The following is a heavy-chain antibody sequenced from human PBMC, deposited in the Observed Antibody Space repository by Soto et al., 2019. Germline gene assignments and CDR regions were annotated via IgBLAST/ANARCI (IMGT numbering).Heavy chain of an antibody. CDR1: GFTFSSYA. J-gene: IGHJ3*02. Sequence: EVQLVESGGGLVQPGGSLRLSCSASGFTFSSYAMHWVRQAPGKGLVYVSAISSNGGSTYYADSVKGRFTISRDNSKNTLYLQMSSLRAEDTAVYYCVKSSASYGYFHDAFDIWGQGTMVTVSS. V-gene: IGHV3-64D*06. CDR3: VKSSASYGYFHDAFDI. CDR2: ISSNGGST. D-gene: IGHD3-16*01.